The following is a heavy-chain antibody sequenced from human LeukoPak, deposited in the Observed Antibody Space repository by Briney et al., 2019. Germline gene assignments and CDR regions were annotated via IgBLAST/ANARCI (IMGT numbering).Heavy chain of an antibody. J-gene: IGHJ6*03. CDR1: GFTFSSYG. D-gene: IGHD2-15*01. V-gene: IGHV3-23*01. CDR3: AKAGGYCSGGGCYYYNYMDV. CDR2: ISDSGVST. Sequence: GGSLRLSCAASGFTFSSYGMSWVRQAPGKGLEWVSGISDSGVSTYYADSVKGRFTISRDNSKITLYPQMNSLRAEDTAVYYCAKAGGYCSGGGCYYYNYMDVWGKGTTVTVSS.